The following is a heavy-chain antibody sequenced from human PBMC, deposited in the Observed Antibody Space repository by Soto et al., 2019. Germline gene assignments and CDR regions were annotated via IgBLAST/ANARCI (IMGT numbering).Heavy chain of an antibody. D-gene: IGHD3-22*01. CDR3: AKSRYADSSGDYYDF. CDR2: IGGRGTSS. CDR1: GFTFSNYA. Sequence: VGSLRLSCAASGFTFSNYAMSWVRQSPGKGLEWVSGIGGRGTSSYYADSVKGRFAISRDNSYNTLFLQLHSLRAEDTAVYYCAKSRYADSSGDYYDFWGQGTRVTVSS. J-gene: IGHJ4*02. V-gene: IGHV3-23*01.